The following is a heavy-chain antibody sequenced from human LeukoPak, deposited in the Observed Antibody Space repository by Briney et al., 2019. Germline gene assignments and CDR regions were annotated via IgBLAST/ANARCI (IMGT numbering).Heavy chain of an antibody. CDR3: ARDPPLGSCSTVSCPHLDY. J-gene: IGHJ4*02. V-gene: IGHV3-21*01. D-gene: IGHD2-2*01. CDR2: ISSSSSFI. CDR1: GFTFSRYS. Sequence: GGSLRLSCAASGFTFSRYSMNWVRQAPGKGLEWVSSISSSSSFIYYADSVKGRFTISRDNAKNSLYLQMNSLRAEDTAVYYCARDPPLGSCSTVSCPHLDYWGQGTLVTVSS.